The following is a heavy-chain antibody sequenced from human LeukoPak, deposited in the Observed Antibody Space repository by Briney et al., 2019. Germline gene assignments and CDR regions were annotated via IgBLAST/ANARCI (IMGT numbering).Heavy chain of an antibody. D-gene: IGHD3-10*01. V-gene: IGHV3-30*02. Sequence: PGGSLRLSCAASGCTFSSYGMHWVRQAPGKGLEWVAFIRYDGSNKYYADSVKGRFTISRDNSKNTLYLQMNSLRAEDTAVYYCAKLSYYYGSGSYHPFDYWGQGTLVTVSS. CDR2: IRYDGSNK. CDR1: GCTFSSYG. J-gene: IGHJ4*02. CDR3: AKLSYYYGSGSYHPFDY.